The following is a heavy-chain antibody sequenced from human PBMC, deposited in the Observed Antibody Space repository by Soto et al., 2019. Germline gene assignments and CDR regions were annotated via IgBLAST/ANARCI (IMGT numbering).Heavy chain of an antibody. D-gene: IGHD6-6*01. CDR3: ARLVPDGNFFYYYMDV. Sequence: GGSLRLSCAASGFTVSSNYMSWVRQAPGKGLEWVSVIYSGGSTYYADSVKGRFTISRDNSKNTLYLQMNSLRAEDTAVYYCARLVPDGNFFYYYMDVWGKGTTVTVSS. CDR2: IYSGGST. CDR1: GFTVSSNY. J-gene: IGHJ6*03. V-gene: IGHV3-66*01.